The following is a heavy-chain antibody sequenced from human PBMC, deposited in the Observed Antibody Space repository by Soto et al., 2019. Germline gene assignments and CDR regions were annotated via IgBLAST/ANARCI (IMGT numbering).Heavy chain of an antibody. V-gene: IGHV1-18*01. J-gene: IGHJ6*02. D-gene: IGHD3-16*01. Sequence: VQLVQSGDEVKKPGASVKVSCKASGYIFVNYGIAWVRQAPGQGLEWMGWISPYTGNTHSASKIQGRLTMTTDTSTSTAYMDLGSLTSDDTAVYYCVMVDNYVTPTPQDVWGQGTTGTVSS. CDR2: ISPYTGNT. CDR1: GYIFVNYG. CDR3: VMVDNYVTPTPQDV.